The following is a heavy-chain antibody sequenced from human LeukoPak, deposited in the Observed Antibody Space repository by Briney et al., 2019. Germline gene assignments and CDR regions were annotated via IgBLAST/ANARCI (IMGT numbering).Heavy chain of an antibody. CDR2: INPNSGGT. CDR3: ARTNILTGYRPFYFDY. CDR1: GYTFTGYY. Sequence: ASVKVSCKASGYTFTGYYMHWVRQAPGQGLEWMGWINPNSGGTNYAQKFQGRVTMTRDTYISTAYMELSRLRSDDTAVYYCARTNILTGYRPFYFDYWGQGTLVTVSS. J-gene: IGHJ4*02. D-gene: IGHD3-9*01. V-gene: IGHV1-2*02.